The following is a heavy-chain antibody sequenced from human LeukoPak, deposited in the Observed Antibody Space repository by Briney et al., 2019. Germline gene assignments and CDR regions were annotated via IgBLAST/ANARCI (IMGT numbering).Heavy chain of an antibody. J-gene: IGHJ3*02. CDR2: IYYSGST. Sequence: PSETLSLTCTVSGGSISSSSYYWGWIRQPPGKGLEWIGSIYYSGSTYYNPSLKSRVTISVDTSKNQFSLKLSSVTAADTAVYYCARDARGYAFDIWGQGTMVTVSS. CDR3: ARDARGYAFDI. V-gene: IGHV4-39*07. D-gene: IGHD3-16*01. CDR1: GGSISSSSYY.